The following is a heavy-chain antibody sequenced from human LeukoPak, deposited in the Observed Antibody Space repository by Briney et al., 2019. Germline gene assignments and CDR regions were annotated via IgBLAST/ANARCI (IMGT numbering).Heavy chain of an antibody. CDR3: ARDQELEPNAFDI. CDR2: IYYSGST. CDR1: GYSINSGYY. J-gene: IGHJ3*02. Sequence: PSETLSLTCTVSGYSINSGYYWSWIRQHPGKGLEWIGYIYYSGSTYYNPSLKSRVTISVDTSKNQFSLKLSSVTAADTAVYYCARDQELEPNAFDIWGQGTMVTVSS. V-gene: IGHV4-31*03. D-gene: IGHD1-1*01.